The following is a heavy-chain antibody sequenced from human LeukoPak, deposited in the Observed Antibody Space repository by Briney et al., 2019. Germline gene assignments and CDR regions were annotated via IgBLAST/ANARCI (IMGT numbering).Heavy chain of an antibody. CDR3: ARDGENYDILTDYGSDY. J-gene: IGHJ4*02. V-gene: IGHV7-4-1*02. Sequence: ASVKVSCKASGYTFTSYAMNWVRQAPGQGLEWMGWINTNTGNPTYAQGFTGRFVFSLDTSVSTAYLQISSLKAEDTAVYYCARDGENYDILTDYGSDYWGQGTLVTVSS. D-gene: IGHD3-9*01. CDR1: GYTFTSYA. CDR2: INTNTGNP.